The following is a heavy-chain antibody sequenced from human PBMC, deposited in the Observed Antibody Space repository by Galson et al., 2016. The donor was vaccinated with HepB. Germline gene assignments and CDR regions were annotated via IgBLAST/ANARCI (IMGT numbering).Heavy chain of an antibody. V-gene: IGHV5-51*01. J-gene: IGHJ4*02. D-gene: IGHD6-13*01. Sequence: PGKGLEWMGVIYPGDSDTRYSPSFQGRVTISVDKSMNTAFLQWSSLQASDTAIYYCARTFSNTWSTTPGYWGQGTLVTVSS. CDR3: ARTFSNTWSTTPGY. CDR2: IYPGDSDT.